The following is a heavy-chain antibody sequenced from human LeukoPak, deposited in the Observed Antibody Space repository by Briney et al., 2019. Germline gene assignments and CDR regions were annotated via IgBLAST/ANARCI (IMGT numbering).Heavy chain of an antibody. Sequence: SQTLSLTCTVSGGSISSGGYYWSWIRQHPGKGLEWIGYIYYSGSTYYNPSLKSRVTISVDTSKNQFSLKLSSVTAADTAVYYCARAPRGEYAGGPYYYYGMDVWGQGTTVTVSS. CDR3: ARAPRGEYAGGPYYYYGMDV. D-gene: IGHD2/OR15-2a*01. CDR1: GGSISSGGYY. J-gene: IGHJ6*02. CDR2: IYYSGST. V-gene: IGHV4-31*03.